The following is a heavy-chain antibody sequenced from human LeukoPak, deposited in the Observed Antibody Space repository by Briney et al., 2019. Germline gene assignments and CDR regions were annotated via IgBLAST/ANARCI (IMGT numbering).Heavy chain of an antibody. V-gene: IGHV3-30*01. CDR3: ARVSVFGVVIPPDF. D-gene: IGHD3-3*01. Sequence: GGSLGLSCAASGFTFSRYAIHWVRQAPGKGLEWVAVISSDGNSKYYADSVKGRFTISRDNSKNTLYLQMNSLRAEDTAVYYCARVSVFGVVIPPDFWGQGTLVTVSS. CDR1: GFTFSRYA. J-gene: IGHJ4*02. CDR2: ISSDGNSK.